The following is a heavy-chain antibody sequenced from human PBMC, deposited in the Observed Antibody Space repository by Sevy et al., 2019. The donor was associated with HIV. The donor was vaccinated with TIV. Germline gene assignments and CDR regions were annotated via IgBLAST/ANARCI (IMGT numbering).Heavy chain of an antibody. V-gene: IGHV3-33*01. CDR2: IWYDGSNK. D-gene: IGHD3-10*01. J-gene: IGHJ4*02. CDR3: GRDGGITMDW. CDR1: GFTFSSYG. Sequence: GGSLRLSCAASGFTFSSYGMHWVRQAPGKGLEWVAVIWYDGSNKYYADSVKGRFTISRDNSKNTLYLQMNSLRAEDTAVYYWGRDGGITMDWWGRGTLVPVSS.